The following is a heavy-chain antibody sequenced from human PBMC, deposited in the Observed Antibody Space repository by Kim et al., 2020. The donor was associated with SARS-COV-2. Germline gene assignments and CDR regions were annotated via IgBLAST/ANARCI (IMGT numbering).Heavy chain of an antibody. Sequence: KFQGRVTLTRDTATSTVYMELSSLRSEDTAVYYCARDQATRVAAADAFDIWGQGTMVTVSS. V-gene: IGHV1-46*01. D-gene: IGHD6-13*01. CDR3: ARDQATRVAAADAFDI. J-gene: IGHJ3*02.